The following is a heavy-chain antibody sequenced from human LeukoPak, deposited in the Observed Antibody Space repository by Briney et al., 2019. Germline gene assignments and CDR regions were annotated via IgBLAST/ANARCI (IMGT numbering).Heavy chain of an antibody. V-gene: IGHV3-23*01. CDR3: ARPLSGIEHNWFDP. J-gene: IGHJ5*02. CDR1: GFTFSSYA. CDR2: ISGSGGST. Sequence: GGSLRLSCAASGFTFSSYAMSWVRQAPGKGLEWVSAISGSGGSTYYADSVKGRFTISRDNSKNTLYLQMNSLRAEDTAVYYCARPLSGIEHNWFDPWGQGTLVTVSS. D-gene: IGHD3-10*01.